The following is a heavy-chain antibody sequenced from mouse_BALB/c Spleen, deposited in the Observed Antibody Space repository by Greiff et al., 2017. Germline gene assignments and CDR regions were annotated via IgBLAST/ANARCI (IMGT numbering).Heavy chain of an antibody. J-gene: IGHJ1*01. D-gene: IGHD1-2*01. CDR3: TRRLRTYFDV. CDR2: IRLKSNNYAT. Sequence: EVKLQESGGGLVQPGGSMKLSCVASGFTFSNYWMNWVRQSPEKGLEWVAEIRLKSNNYATHYAESVKGRFTISRDDSKSSVYLQMNNLRAEDTGIYYCTRRLRTYFDVWGAGTTVTVSS. CDR1: GFTFSNYW. V-gene: IGHV6-6*02.